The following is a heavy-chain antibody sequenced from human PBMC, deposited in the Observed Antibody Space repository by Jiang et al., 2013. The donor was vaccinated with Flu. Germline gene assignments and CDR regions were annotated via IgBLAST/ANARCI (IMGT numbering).Heavy chain of an antibody. CDR1: GGSISSYY. CDR2: IYYSGST. Sequence: SGPGLVKPSETLSLTCTVSGGSISSYYWSWIRQPPGKGLEWIGYIYYSGSTNYNPSLKSRVTISVDTSKNQFSLKLSSVTAADTAVYYCARMLYGDYEYFQHWGQGTLVTVSS. CDR3: ARMLYGDYEYFQH. J-gene: IGHJ1*01. D-gene: IGHD4-17*01. V-gene: IGHV4-59*01.